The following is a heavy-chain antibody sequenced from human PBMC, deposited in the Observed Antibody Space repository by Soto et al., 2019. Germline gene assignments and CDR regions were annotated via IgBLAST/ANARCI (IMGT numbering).Heavy chain of an antibody. Sequence: EVQLLESGGGLVQPGGSLRLSCAASGFTFSSYAMSWVRQAPGKGLEWVSAISGSGGSTYYADSVKGRFTISRDNSKNTLYLQMNSLRAEDTAVYYCANPAAVPLSDLAIEGMDVWGQGTTVTVSS. J-gene: IGHJ6*02. V-gene: IGHV3-23*01. D-gene: IGHD6-13*01. CDR1: GFTFSSYA. CDR3: ANPAAVPLSDLAIEGMDV. CDR2: ISGSGGST.